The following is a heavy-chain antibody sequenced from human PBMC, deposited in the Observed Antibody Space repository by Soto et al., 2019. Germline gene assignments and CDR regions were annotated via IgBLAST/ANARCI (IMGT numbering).Heavy chain of an antibody. CDR3: TIDTPVAACEL. D-gene: IGHD3-9*01. CDR2: IIPMLGIT. J-gene: IGHJ3*01. CDR1: GGTFSSNT. V-gene: IGHV1-69*02. Sequence: QVQLVQSGAEVKKPGSSVKVSCKASGGTFSSNTVSWVRQAPGQGLEWMGRIIPMLGITTYTQKFQGRVTISAHKSTRTAYMFLGSLTYEDTAVYYCTIDTPVAACELWGQGTMVTVPS.